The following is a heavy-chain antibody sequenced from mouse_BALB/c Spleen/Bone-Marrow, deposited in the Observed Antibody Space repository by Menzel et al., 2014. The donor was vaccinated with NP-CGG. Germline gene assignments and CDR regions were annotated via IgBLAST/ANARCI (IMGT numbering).Heavy chain of an antibody. V-gene: IGHV5-4*02. J-gene: IGHJ2*01. CDR3: AKGSSFFDY. D-gene: IGHD1-1*01. CDR1: GFTFSDYY. Sequence: EVTLEESGGGLVKPGGSLKLSCAASGFTFSDYYMYWVRQTPEKRLEWVATISDGGSYTYYPDSVKGRFTISRDNAKNNMFLQMSSLKSEDTAMYYCAKGSSFFDYWGQGTTLTVSS. CDR2: ISDGGSYT.